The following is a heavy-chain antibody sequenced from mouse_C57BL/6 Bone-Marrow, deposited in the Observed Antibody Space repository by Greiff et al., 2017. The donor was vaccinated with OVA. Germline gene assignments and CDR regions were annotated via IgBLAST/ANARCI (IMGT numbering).Heavy chain of an antibody. J-gene: IGHJ1*03. CDR1: GYTFTDYY. CDR2: INPYNGGT. D-gene: IGHD1-1*01. V-gene: IGHV1-19*01. CDR3: AISLITTVPYWYFDV. Sequence: VQLQQSGPVLVKPGASVKMSCKASGYTFTDYYMNWVKQSHGKSLEWIGVINPYNGGTSYNQKFKGKATLTVDKSSSTSYMELNSLTSEDSAVYYCAISLITTVPYWYFDVWGTGTTVTVSS.